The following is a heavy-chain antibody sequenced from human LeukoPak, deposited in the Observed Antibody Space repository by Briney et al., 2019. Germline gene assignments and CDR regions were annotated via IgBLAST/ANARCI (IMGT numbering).Heavy chain of an antibody. D-gene: IGHD6-19*01. Sequence: PGGSLRLSCAASGFIFRNYAMRRVRQAPGKGLEWVSAISGSGGSIYYADSVKGRFTISRDNSKNTLYLQMSSLRVEDTAVYYCGKAEAGTYYFDYWGQGTLVTVSS. CDR1: GFIFRNYA. V-gene: IGHV3-23*01. J-gene: IGHJ4*02. CDR2: ISGSGGSI. CDR3: GKAEAGTYYFDY.